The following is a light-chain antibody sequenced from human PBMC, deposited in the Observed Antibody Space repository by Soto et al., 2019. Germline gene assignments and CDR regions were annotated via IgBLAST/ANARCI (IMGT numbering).Light chain of an antibody. CDR3: LHYFSFPLT. CDR1: QGISSH. V-gene: IGKV1-8*01. CDR2: TAS. J-gene: IGKJ4*01. Sequence: AIRMTQSLSSFSASTGDRVTITCRACQGISSHLAWYQVKPGKAPRLLIYTASYLQTGVPSRSSCSGSGTDFSLTVSFLQSRDFAVLYCLHYFSFPLTFGRGTKVEMK.